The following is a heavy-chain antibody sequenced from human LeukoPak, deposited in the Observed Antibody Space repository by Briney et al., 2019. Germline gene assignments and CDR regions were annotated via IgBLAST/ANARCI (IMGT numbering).Heavy chain of an antibody. D-gene: IGHD4-17*01. J-gene: IGHJ5*02. V-gene: IGHV4-59*01. CDR3: ATCRDEFGDYGFTS. Sequence: PSETLSLTCTVSDDSINNNYWSWIRQPPGKGLEWIGYIYDSWRTKYNPSLTSRVTISADTSKNLFSLKLTSVTAADTALYYCATCRDEFGDYGFTSWGQGTLVTVSS. CDR2: IYDSWRT. CDR1: DDSINNNY.